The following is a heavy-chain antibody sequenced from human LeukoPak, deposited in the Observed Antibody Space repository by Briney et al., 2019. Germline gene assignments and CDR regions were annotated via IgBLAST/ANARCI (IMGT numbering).Heavy chain of an antibody. J-gene: IGHJ3*01. CDR3: ARRSLMSYARFDAFDV. CDR2: IYYTGST. Sequence: PSETLSLTCTVSGGSISTYHWSWIRQPPGKGLEWIGYIYYTGSTNYNPSLQSRVTASVDTSKNQFSLKLSSVTAADTAVYYCARRSLMSYARFDAFDVWGQGTLVTVSS. D-gene: IGHD1-26*01. CDR1: GGSISTYH. V-gene: IGHV4-59*01.